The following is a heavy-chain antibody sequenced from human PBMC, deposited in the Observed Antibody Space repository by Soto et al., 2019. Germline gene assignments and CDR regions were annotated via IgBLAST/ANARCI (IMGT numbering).Heavy chain of an antibody. D-gene: IGHD1-20*01. CDR3: ARTRGWYNWNYFDY. Sequence: ETLSLTCXVSGGSISSYYWSWIRQPAGKGLEWIGRIYTSGSTNYNPSLKSRVTMSVDTSKNQFSLKLSSVTAADTAVYYCARTRGWYNWNYFDYWGQGTLVTVSS. CDR2: IYTSGST. CDR1: GGSISSYY. V-gene: IGHV4-4*07. J-gene: IGHJ4*02.